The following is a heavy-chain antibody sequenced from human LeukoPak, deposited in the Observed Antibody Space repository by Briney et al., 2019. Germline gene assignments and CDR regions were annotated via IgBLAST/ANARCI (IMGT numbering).Heavy chain of an antibody. V-gene: IGHV1-46*01. Sequence: ASVKVSCKASGYTFTSYYIHWVRQAPGQGLEWMGIINPSGGSTSYAQKFQGRVTMTRDTSTSPVYMELSSLRSEDTAVYYCARILSAYGDSDYWGQGTLVTVSS. CDR1: GYTFTSYY. D-gene: IGHD4-17*01. CDR2: INPSGGST. CDR3: ARILSAYGDSDY. J-gene: IGHJ4*02.